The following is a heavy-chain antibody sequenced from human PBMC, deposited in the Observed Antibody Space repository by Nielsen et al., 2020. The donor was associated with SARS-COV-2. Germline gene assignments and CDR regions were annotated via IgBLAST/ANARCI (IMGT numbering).Heavy chain of an antibody. V-gene: IGHV3-30*02. CDR2: IPSDGHGS. CDR1: GFTFDAYA. Sequence: GGSLRLSCAASGFTFDAYAMHGVRQAQGKGLEWLGLIPSDGHGSHYAESVRGRFIISRDNSKSTLYLQMDSLRADDTAIYFCAKQYGDYTPYLVLGVWGRGTTVSVSS. D-gene: IGHD4-17*01. J-gene: IGHJ6*02. CDR3: AKQYGDYTPYLVLGV.